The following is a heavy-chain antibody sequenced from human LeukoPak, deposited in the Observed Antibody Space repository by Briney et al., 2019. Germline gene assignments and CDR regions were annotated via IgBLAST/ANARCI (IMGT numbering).Heavy chain of an antibody. CDR3: AISVGATFDY. D-gene: IGHD1-26*01. CDR1: GFTFSGYT. J-gene: IGHJ4*02. CDR2: ISSSSSTI. Sequence: PGGSLRLSCAASGFTFSGYTMNWVRQAPGKGLEWVSYISSSSSTIYYADSVKGRFTISRDNAKNSLYLQMNSLRAEDTAVYYCAISVGATFDYWGQGTLVTVSS. V-gene: IGHV3-48*01.